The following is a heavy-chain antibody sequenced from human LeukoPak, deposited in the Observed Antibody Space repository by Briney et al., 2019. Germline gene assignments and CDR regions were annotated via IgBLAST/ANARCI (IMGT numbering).Heavy chain of an antibody. CDR2: ISAYNGNT. J-gene: IGHJ6*03. Sequence: ASVKVSCKASGYTFTSYGISWVRQAPGQGLEWMGWISAYNGNTNYAQKLQGRVTMTTDTSTSTAYMELRSLRSDDTAVYYYARVKYCSGGSCSGYYYYMDVWGKGTTVTVSS. CDR1: GYTFTSYG. CDR3: ARVKYCSGGSCSGYYYYMDV. D-gene: IGHD2-15*01. V-gene: IGHV1-18*01.